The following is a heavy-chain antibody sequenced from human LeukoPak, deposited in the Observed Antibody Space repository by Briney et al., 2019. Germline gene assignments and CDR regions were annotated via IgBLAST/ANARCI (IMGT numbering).Heavy chain of an antibody. CDR3: ARDRDWNSGFDY. V-gene: IGHV3-74*01. CDR1: GFTFSSYG. D-gene: IGHD1-7*01. J-gene: IGHJ4*02. Sequence: PGGSLRLSCAASGFTFSSYGMHWVRQAPGKGLVWVSRMNGDGSSTRYADSVKGRFTISRDNARNSLYLQMNSLRAEDTAVYYCARDRDWNSGFDYWGQGTLVTVSS. CDR2: MNGDGSST.